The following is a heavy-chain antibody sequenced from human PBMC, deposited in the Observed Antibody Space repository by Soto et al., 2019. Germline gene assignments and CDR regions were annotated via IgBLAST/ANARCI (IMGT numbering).Heavy chain of an antibody. V-gene: IGHV4-4*07. Sequence: KTSETLSLTCTVSGASIAGSSYWSWLRQPAGKGLEWIGRFSLSGTTNYSPSLRSRVTMSADVSKNQFSLRLTSVTAADTALYYCARGMTPPGAPAWYYFDSWGQGTLVTVSS. CDR1: GASIAGSSY. J-gene: IGHJ4*02. D-gene: IGHD2-8*02. CDR3: ARGMTPPGAPAWYYFDS. CDR2: FSLSGTT.